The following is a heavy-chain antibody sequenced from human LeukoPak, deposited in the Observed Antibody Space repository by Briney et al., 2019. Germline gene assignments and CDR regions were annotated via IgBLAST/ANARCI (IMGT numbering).Heavy chain of an antibody. CDR3: ARVCFYGSGSYSRFLLSLDY. J-gene: IGHJ4*02. Sequence: SETLSLTCAVYGGSFSGYYWSWIRQPPGKGLEWIGEINHSGTTNYNPSLKSRVTISVDTSKNQFSLKLSSVTAADTVVYYCARVCFYGSGSYSRFLLSLDYWGQGTLVTVSS. CDR2: INHSGTT. CDR1: GGSFSGYY. D-gene: IGHD3-10*01. V-gene: IGHV4-34*01.